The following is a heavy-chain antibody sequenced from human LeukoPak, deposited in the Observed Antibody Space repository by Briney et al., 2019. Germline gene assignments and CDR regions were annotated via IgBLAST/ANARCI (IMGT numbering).Heavy chain of an antibody. Sequence: GGSLRLSCAASGFTFSNYTMNWVRQAPGKGLEWVSSISSRSSYIYYADSVKGRFTISRDNAKNSLYLQMNSLRAEDTAVYYCAREDGYNQRGDAFDIWGQGTMVTVSS. J-gene: IGHJ3*02. CDR2: ISSRSSYI. D-gene: IGHD5-24*01. CDR3: AREDGYNQRGDAFDI. V-gene: IGHV3-21*01. CDR1: GFTFSNYT.